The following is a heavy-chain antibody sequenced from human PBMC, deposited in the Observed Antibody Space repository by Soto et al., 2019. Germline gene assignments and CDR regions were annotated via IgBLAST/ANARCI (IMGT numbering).Heavy chain of an antibody. CDR2: ISPDGSST. J-gene: IGHJ4*02. Sequence: PGGSLRLSCAASGFTFSGYWMHWVRQAPGKGLVWVSRISPDGSSTSYADSVKGRFTISRDNAKDTLYLQLNSLTAEDTAVYYCARDIDILTGHFDYWGQGTLVTVSS. D-gene: IGHD3-9*01. V-gene: IGHV3-74*01. CDR3: ARDIDILTGHFDY. CDR1: GFTFSGYW.